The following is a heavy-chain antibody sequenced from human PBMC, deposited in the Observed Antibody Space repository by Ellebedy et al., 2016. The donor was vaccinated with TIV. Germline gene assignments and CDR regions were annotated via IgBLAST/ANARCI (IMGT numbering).Heavy chain of an antibody. CDR3: AKDGGLSMDV. V-gene: IGHV3-48*01. CDR2: ISSAGSTI. CDR1: GFTFSTSS. D-gene: IGHD3-16*02. J-gene: IGHJ6*04. Sequence: GESLKISXAASGFTFSTSSMNWVRQAPGKGLEWVSYISSAGSTIYYADSVKGRFTISRDNSKNTLYLQMNSLRAEDTAVYYCAKDGGLSMDVWGKGTTVTVSS.